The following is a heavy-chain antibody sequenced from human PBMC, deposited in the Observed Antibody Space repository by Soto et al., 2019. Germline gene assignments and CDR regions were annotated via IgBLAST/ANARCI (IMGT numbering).Heavy chain of an antibody. Sequence: EVQLVESGGGLVQPGGSLRLSCAASGFTFSSYWMHWVRQAPGKGLVWVSRINSDGSSTSYADSVKGRFTISRDNAKNTLYLQMNSLGAEDTAVYDCARGGSLNWYFDLWGRGTLVTVSS. D-gene: IGHD1-26*01. V-gene: IGHV3-74*01. CDR3: ARGGSLNWYFDL. CDR2: INSDGSST. J-gene: IGHJ2*01. CDR1: GFTFSSYW.